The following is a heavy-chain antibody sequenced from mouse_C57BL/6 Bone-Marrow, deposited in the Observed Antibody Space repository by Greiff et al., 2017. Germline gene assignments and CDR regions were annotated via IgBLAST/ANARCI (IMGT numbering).Heavy chain of an antibody. CDR2: INPSSGYT. J-gene: IGHJ4*01. D-gene: IGHD1-1*01. V-gene: IGHV1-7*01. CDR3: ATKPRYYYGSSYVDAMDY. Sequence: QVHVKQPGAELAKPGASVKLSCKASGYTFTSYWMHWVKQRPGQGLEWIGYINPSSGYTKYNQKFKDKATLTADTSSSTAYMQLSSLTYEDSAVYYCATKPRYYYGSSYVDAMDYWGQGTSVTVSA. CDR1: GYTFTSYW.